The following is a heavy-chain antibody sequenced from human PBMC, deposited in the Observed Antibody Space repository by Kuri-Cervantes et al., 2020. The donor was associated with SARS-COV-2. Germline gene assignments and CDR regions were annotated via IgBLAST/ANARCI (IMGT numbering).Heavy chain of an antibody. V-gene: IGHV3-30*18. Sequence: GESLKISCAASGFNFSGTDMHWVRQAPGKGLEWVAFISYDGKNKNCIASGKGRFTISRDNSQNTLSLQLKSLRSEDAAMYYCAKDRVGVQDFWGQGTLVTVSS. J-gene: IGHJ4*02. CDR3: AKDRVGVQDF. CDR1: GFNFSGTD. D-gene: IGHD2-21*01. CDR2: ISYDGKNK.